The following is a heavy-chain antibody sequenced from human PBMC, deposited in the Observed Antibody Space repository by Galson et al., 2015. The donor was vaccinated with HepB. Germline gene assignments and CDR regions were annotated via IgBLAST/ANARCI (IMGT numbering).Heavy chain of an antibody. CDR2: IDPSDSYT. J-gene: IGHJ3*02. D-gene: IGHD3-22*01. CDR3: ARHRQGDYYDSSGYYSDAFDI. Sequence: QSGAEVKKPGESLRISCKGSGYSFTSYWISWVRQMPGKGLEWMGRIDPSDSYTNYSPSFQGHVTISADKSISAAYLQWSSLKASDTAMYYCARHRQGDYYDSSGYYSDAFDIWGQGTMVTVSS. V-gene: IGHV5-10-1*01. CDR1: GYSFTSYW.